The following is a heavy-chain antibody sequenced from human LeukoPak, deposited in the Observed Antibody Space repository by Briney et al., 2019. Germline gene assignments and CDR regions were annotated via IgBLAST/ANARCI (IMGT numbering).Heavy chain of an antibody. CDR1: GFTFSNYW. J-gene: IGHJ4*02. CDR3: AGQYSGYDYTKQGVDY. Sequence: PGGSLRLSCAASGFTFSNYWMSGVRQAPGKGLEWVANIKQDGSEKYYVDSVKGRFTISRDNAKNSLYLQMNSLGAEDTAVYYCAGQYSGYDYTKQGVDYWGQGTLVTVSS. CDR2: IKQDGSEK. D-gene: IGHD5-12*01. V-gene: IGHV3-7*01.